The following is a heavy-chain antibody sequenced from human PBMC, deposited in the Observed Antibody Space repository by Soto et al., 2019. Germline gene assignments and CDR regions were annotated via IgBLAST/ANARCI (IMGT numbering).Heavy chain of an antibody. J-gene: IGHJ6*02. CDR2: INPNSGGT. CDR3: AREGNWNQVDGMDV. D-gene: IGHD1-1*01. Sequence: ASVEVSCQASGYTFTGYYMHWLRQSPGQGLEWMGWINPNSGGTNYAQKFQGWVTMTRDTSISTAYMELSRLRSDDTAVYYCAREGNWNQVDGMDVWGQGTTVT. CDR1: GYTFTGYY. V-gene: IGHV1-2*04.